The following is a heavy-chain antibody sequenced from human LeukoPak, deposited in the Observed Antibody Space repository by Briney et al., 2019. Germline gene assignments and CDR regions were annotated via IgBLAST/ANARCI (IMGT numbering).Heavy chain of an antibody. J-gene: IGHJ6*02. Sequence: ASVKVSCKASGYTFTNYDINWVRQATGQGLEWMGIINPSGGSTSYAQRFQGRVTITRDTSTSTVYMELSSLGSEDTAVYYCASSPYSITMTQYGMDVWGQGTTVTVSS. CDR1: GYTFTNYD. V-gene: IGHV1-46*01. CDR3: ASSPYSITMTQYGMDV. CDR2: INPSGGST. D-gene: IGHD3-3*01.